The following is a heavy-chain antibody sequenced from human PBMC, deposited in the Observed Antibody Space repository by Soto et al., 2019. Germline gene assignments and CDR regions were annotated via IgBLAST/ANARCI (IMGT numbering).Heavy chain of an antibody. V-gene: IGHV3-30*18. Sequence: QVQLVESGGGVVQPGRSLRLSCAASGFTFSSYGMHWVRQAPGKGLEWGAVISYDGSNKDYADSGKGRFTISRDNSKNTLYLQMNSLRAEDTAVYYCAKGGTIRRGYGMDVWGQGTTVTVSS. CDR2: ISYDGSNK. J-gene: IGHJ6*02. CDR3: AKGGTIRRGYGMDV. D-gene: IGHD3-16*01. CDR1: GFTFSSYG.